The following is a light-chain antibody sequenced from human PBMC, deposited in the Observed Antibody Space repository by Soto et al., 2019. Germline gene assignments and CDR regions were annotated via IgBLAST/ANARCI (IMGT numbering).Light chain of an antibody. Sequence: QSVLTQPASVSGSPGQSITISCTGTTSDIGAYNFVSWYQHHPGKAPRLIISGVTNRPSGVSDRFSGSKSGNTASLTVSGLQAEDEADYYCSSYTTNNSPVFGGGTKLTVL. CDR3: SSYTTNNSPV. CDR2: GVT. CDR1: TSDIGAYNF. J-gene: IGLJ2*01. V-gene: IGLV2-14*01.